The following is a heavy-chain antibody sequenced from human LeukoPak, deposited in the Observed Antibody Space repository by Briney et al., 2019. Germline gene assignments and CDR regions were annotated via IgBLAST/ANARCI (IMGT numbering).Heavy chain of an antibody. J-gene: IGHJ4*02. V-gene: IGHV4-59*02. Sequence: SETLSLTCVVSGGSVSGYYWGWIRQPPGRGLEWIGYVYYSGSTNYNPSFKSRITISVDTSKNQFSLKLSSVTAADTAVYYCARDGYNLMDYWGQGTLVTVSS. CDR1: GGSVSGYY. CDR3: ARDGYNLMDY. D-gene: IGHD5-24*01. CDR2: VYYSGST.